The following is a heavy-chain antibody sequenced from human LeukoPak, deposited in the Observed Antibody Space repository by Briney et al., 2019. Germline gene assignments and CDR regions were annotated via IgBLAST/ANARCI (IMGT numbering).Heavy chain of an antibody. D-gene: IGHD2-15*01. CDR3: ARLPTSAATFDY. V-gene: IGHV4-39*07. CDR2: IYYSGST. CDR1: GGSISSSSYY. J-gene: IGHJ4*02. Sequence: ASETLSLTCTVSGGSISSSSYYWGWIRQPPGKGLEWIGSIYYSGSTYYNPSLKSRVTISVDASKNQFSLKLSSVTAADTAVYYCARLPTSAATFDYWGQGTLVTVSS.